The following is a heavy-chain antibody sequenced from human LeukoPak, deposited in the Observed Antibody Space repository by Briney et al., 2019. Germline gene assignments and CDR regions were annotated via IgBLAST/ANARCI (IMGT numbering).Heavy chain of an antibody. CDR1: GGSISSYY. Sequence: SETLSLTCTVSGGSISSYYWSWIRQPPGKGLEWIGYIYYSGSTNYNPSLKSRVTISVDTSKNQFSLKLISVTAADTAVYYCARDPEYYYGSGSYSDIWGQGTMVTVSS. D-gene: IGHD3-10*01. V-gene: IGHV4-59*01. CDR2: IYYSGST. J-gene: IGHJ3*02. CDR3: ARDPEYYYGSGSYSDI.